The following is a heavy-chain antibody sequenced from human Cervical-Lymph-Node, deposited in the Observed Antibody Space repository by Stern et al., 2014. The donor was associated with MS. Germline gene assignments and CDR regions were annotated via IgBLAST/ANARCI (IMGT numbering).Heavy chain of an antibody. J-gene: IGHJ4*02. CDR2: IMPLFGRT. CDR3: VRDQGGIAAS. V-gene: IGHV1-69*01. D-gene: IGHD6-13*01. Sequence: QMQLVQSGAELKKPGSSMKLSCQSSGGPFSSIDISWVRQAPGQGLEWLGGIMPLFGRTHYVQKVQGGVTIVADESTNTVNMEMSSLTSEDTAVYYCVRDQGGIAASWGQGTLVIVSS. CDR1: GGPFSSID.